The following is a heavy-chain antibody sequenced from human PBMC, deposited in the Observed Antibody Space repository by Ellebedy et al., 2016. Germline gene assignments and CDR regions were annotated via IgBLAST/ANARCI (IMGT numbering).Heavy chain of an antibody. V-gene: IGHV3-74*01. Sequence: GESLKISCAASGFTFSSYWMHWVRQAPGKGLVWVSRINSDGSSTSYADSVKGRFTISRDNAKNTLYLQMNSLRAEDTAVYYCASLTTVANWFDPWGQGTLVTVSS. CDR3: ASLTTVANWFDP. J-gene: IGHJ5*02. D-gene: IGHD4-23*01. CDR1: GFTFSSYW. CDR2: INSDGSST.